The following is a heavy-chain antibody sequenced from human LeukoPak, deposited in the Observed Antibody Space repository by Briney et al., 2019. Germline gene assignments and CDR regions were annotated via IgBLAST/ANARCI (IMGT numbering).Heavy chain of an antibody. D-gene: IGHD2-21*02. CDR3: ARERQDTVIHSGAFDI. CDR2: IASDGSHT. J-gene: IGHJ3*02. Sequence: GGSLRLSCAASGFTYSNYFMHWVRQAPGKGLEWVADIASDGSHTFYVESVKGRFTISRDNSKNTLYLQMNSLGPEDTAVYFCARERQDTVIHSGAFDIWGQGTMVTVSS. CDR1: GFTYSNYF. V-gene: IGHV3-30-3*01.